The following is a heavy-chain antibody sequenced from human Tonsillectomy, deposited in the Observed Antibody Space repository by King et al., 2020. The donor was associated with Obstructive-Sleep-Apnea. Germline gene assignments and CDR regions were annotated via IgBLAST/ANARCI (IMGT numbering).Heavy chain of an antibody. CDR3: AGVRCSSASCYGSCGMDV. CDR2: IIPLLRTT. CDR1: GGTFSSNS. Sequence: QLVQSGAEVKKPGSSLKVSCKASGGTFSSNSIIWVRQAPGQGLAWVGGIIPLLRTTNYAQKFQGRVTMTADKSTSTVYMELTSLTSEDTAVYFCAGVRCSSASCYGSCGMDVWGQGTTVTVSS. D-gene: IGHD2-2*01. V-gene: IGHV1-69*10. J-gene: IGHJ6*02.